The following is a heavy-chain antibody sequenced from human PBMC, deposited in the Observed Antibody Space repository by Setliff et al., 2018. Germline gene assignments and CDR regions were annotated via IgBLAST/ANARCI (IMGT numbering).Heavy chain of an antibody. D-gene: IGHD3-3*01. V-gene: IGHV1-3*01. CDR2: INAGNGNT. Sequence: ASVKVSCKASGYTFTNYAIQWVRQAPGQRLEWMGWINAGNGNTKYSQKFQGRVTITRDTSASTAYMELSSLRSEDTAVYYCARVRPPLRFLNWFDPWGQGTLVTVSS. CDR1: GYTFTNYA. CDR3: ARVRPPLRFLNWFDP. J-gene: IGHJ5*02.